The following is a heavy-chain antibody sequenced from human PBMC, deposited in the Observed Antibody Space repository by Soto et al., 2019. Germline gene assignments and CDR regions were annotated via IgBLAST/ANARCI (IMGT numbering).Heavy chain of an antibody. J-gene: IGHJ4*02. CDR1: GVTLSYYG. D-gene: IGHD2-15*01. CDR3: ARPLADYYFDY. Sequence: PGGSLRLSCVASGVTLSYYGVHWVRQSPGKGLEWVSYISSSGSTIYYADSVKGRFTISRDNAKNSLYLQMNSLRAEDTAVYYCARPLADYYFDYWGQGTLVTVSS. V-gene: IGHV3-48*04. CDR2: ISSSGSTI.